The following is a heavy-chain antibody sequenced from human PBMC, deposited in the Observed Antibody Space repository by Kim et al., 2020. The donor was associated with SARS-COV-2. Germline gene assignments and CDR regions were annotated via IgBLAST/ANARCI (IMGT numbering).Heavy chain of an antibody. J-gene: IGHJ5*02. CDR3: ARGYCSTTSCFTWGNWFDP. Sequence: SETLSLTCTVSGGSITSGDYYWSWIRQPPGKGLEWIGYTHYSGSTYYSPSLKSRVTMSIDTSKSQFSLKLSSVTAADTAVYYCARGYCSTTSCFTWGNWFDPWGQGTLATVSS. CDR2: THYSGST. V-gene: IGHV4-30-4*01. D-gene: IGHD2-2*02. CDR1: GGSITSGDYY.